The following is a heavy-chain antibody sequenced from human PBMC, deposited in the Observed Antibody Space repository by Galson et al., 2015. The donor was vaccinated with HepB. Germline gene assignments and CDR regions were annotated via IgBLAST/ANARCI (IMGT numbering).Heavy chain of an antibody. Sequence: QSGAEVKKPGESLRISCKGSGYSFTSHWISWVRQMPGKGLEWMGRIDPSDSYTYYSPSFQGHVTISADKSISTAYLQWSSLKASDTAIYYCARLGSKYGSGSFEGYWGQGTLVTVSS. V-gene: IGHV5-10-1*01. CDR2: IDPSDSYT. D-gene: IGHD3-10*01. CDR1: GYSFTSHW. CDR3: ARLGSKYGSGSFEGY. J-gene: IGHJ4*02.